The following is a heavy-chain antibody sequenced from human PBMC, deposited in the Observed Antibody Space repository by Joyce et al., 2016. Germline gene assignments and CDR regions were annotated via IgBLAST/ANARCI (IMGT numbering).Heavy chain of an antibody. J-gene: IGHJ3*01. D-gene: IGHD2-15*01. V-gene: IGHV3-53*01. CDR2: FYGGGRT. Sequence: QLVESGGGLIPLGGSLRLSCAVSGSTPITNLYITWIRQAPGKGMEWVSVFYGGGRTMYADSVRGRFALSRDTSKNTVYLQASGLTADDTALYFCARDSGRLQNALDLWGQGTMVTVSS. CDR3: ARDSGRLQNALDL. CDR1: GSTPITNLY.